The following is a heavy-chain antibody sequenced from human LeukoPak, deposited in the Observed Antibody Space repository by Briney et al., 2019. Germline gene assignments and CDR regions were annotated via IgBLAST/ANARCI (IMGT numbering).Heavy chain of an antibody. CDR3: ARVESGYSYGTDY. V-gene: IGHV3-53*01. Sequence: GGSLRLSCAASGFTVSSNYMSWVRQAPGKGLEWVSVIYSGGSTYYADSVKGRFTISRDNSKNTLYLQMNSLRAEDTAVYYCARVESGYSYGTDYWGQGTLVTVSS. D-gene: IGHD5-18*01. J-gene: IGHJ4*02. CDR1: GFTVSSNY. CDR2: IYSGGST.